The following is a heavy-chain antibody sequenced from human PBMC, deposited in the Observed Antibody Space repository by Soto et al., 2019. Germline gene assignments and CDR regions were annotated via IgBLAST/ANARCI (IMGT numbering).Heavy chain of an antibody. V-gene: IGHV3-21*01. CDR3: ARGFSEAGYFDY. Sequence: GXSLRLSCAASGFTFSRYSLNWFRQAPVKGLEWVSSITSSSSYIYYADSMKGRFTISRDNAKNSLYLQMNSLRAADTAVYYCARGFSEAGYFDYWGQGTMVTVSS. J-gene: IGHJ4*02. CDR1: GFTFSRYS. CDR2: ITSSSSYI.